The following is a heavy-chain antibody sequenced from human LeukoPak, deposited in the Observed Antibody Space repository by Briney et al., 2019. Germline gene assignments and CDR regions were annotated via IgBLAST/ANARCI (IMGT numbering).Heavy chain of an antibody. CDR3: ARTPKYYYDSSGYYR. CDR1: GGSFSGYY. V-gene: IGHV4-34*01. J-gene: IGHJ4*02. Sequence: PSETLSLTCAVYGGSFSGYYWSWIRQPPGKGLEWIGEINHSGSTNYNPFLKSRVTISVDTSKNQFSLKLSSVTAADTAVYYCARTPKYYYDSSGYYRWGQGTLVTVSS. D-gene: IGHD3-22*01. CDR2: INHSGST.